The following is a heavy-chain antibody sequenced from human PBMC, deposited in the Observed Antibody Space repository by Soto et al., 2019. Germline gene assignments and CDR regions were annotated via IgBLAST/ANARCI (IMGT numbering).Heavy chain of an antibody. CDR3: AKDIGSVVAANFDY. V-gene: IGHV3-23*01. CDR1: GFTFSSYA. D-gene: IGHD2-15*01. CDR2: ISGSGGST. Sequence: GGSLRLSCAASGFTFSSYAMSCVRQAPGKGLEWVSAISGSGGSTYYADSVKGRFTISRDNSKNTLYLQMNSLRAEDTAVYYCAKDIGSVVAANFDYWGQGTLVTVSS. J-gene: IGHJ4*02.